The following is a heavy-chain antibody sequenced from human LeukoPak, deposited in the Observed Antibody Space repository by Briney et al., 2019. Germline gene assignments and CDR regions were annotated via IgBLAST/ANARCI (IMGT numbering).Heavy chain of an antibody. Sequence: QPGGSLRLSWAASGFTFSNHWMHWVRQAPGKGLMWVSRINRGGSRTDYADSVKGRFTISRDDAKNTLYLQLNSLRAEDTAVYFCARGGSDTAMAHDYWGQGTLVTVSS. J-gene: IGHJ4*02. CDR3: ARGGSDTAMAHDY. CDR1: GFTFSNHW. D-gene: IGHD5-18*01. V-gene: IGHV3-74*01. CDR2: INRGGSRT.